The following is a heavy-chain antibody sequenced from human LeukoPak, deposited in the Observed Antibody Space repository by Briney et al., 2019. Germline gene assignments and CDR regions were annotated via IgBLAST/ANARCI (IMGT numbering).Heavy chain of an antibody. D-gene: IGHD4-17*01. J-gene: IGHJ4*02. V-gene: IGHV4-39*01. Sequence: ASETLSLTCTVSGGSIINSGYYWGWIRQPPGTGLEWIGSVYYSGSTYYNPSLKSRVTISVDTSKNQFSLKLRSVTAADTAMYYCARQGYADFSSRPFDYWGQGTLVTVSS. CDR3: ARQGYADFSSRPFDY. CDR2: VYYSGST. CDR1: GGSIINSGYY.